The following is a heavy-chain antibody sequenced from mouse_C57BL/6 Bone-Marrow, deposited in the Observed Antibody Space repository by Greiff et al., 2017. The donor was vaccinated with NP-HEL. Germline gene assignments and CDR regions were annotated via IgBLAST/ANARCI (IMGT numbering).Heavy chain of an antibody. J-gene: IGHJ3*01. Sequence: EVKLVESGAELVRPGASVKLSCTASGFNIKDDYMHWVKQRPEQGLEWIGWIDPENGDTEYASKFQGKATITADTSSTTAYLQLSSLTSEDTAVYYCTTSLYTFAYWGQGTLVTVSA. D-gene: IGHD2-12*01. CDR1: GFNIKDDY. CDR2: IDPENGDT. V-gene: IGHV14-4*01. CDR3: TTSLYTFAY.